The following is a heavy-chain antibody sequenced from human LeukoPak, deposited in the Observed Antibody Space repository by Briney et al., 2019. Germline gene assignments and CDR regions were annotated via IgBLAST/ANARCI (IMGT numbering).Heavy chain of an antibody. V-gene: IGHV3-23*01. CDR1: GGTFSSYA. J-gene: IGHJ2*01. Sequence: SCKASGGTFSSYAISWVRQAPGKGLEWVSGISGSGGGTYNADSVKGRFTISRDNSKNTLYLQMNSLRAEDTAVYYCAKNGVNYWYFDLWGRGTLVTVSS. D-gene: IGHD2-8*01. CDR3: AKNGVNYWYFDL. CDR2: ISGSGGGT.